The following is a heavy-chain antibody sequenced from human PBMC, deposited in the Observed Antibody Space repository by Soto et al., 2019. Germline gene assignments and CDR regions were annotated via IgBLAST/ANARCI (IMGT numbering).Heavy chain of an antibody. CDR2: ISSNGGST. V-gene: IGHV3-64*01. CDR3: ARGREEYQLLIDY. J-gene: IGHJ4*02. CDR1: GFTFSSYA. D-gene: IGHD2-2*01. Sequence: GGSLRLSCAASGFTFSSYAMHWVRQALGKGLEYVSAISSNGGSTYYANSVKGRFTISRDNSKNTLYLQMGSLRAEDMAVYYCARGREEYQLLIDYWGQGTLVTVSS.